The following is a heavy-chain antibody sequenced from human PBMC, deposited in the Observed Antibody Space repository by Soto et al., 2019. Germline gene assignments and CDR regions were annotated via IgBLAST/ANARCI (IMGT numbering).Heavy chain of an antibody. D-gene: IGHD1-1*01. CDR3: ARGAYIQSVGFYYYGMDV. CDR2: INPNSGGT. CDR1: GYTFTGYH. Sequence: ASVKVSCKASGYTFTGYHMHWVRQAPGQGLEWMGWINPNSGGTNYAQKFQGWVAMTRDTSISTAYMELSRLRSDDTAVYYCARGAYIQSVGFYYYGMDVWGQGTTVTVSS. J-gene: IGHJ6*02. V-gene: IGHV1-2*04.